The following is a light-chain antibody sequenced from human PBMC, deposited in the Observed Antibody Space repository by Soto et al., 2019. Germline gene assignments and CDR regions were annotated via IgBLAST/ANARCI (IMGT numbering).Light chain of an antibody. J-gene: IGLJ1*01. CDR3: SSYKSSSLYD. CDR2: DVS. CDR1: SSDVGGYNY. V-gene: IGLV2-14*01. Sequence: QSALTQPASVSGSPGQSITISCTGTSSDVGGYNYVSWYQQHPGKAPKLMIYDVSNRPSGVSNRFSGSKSGNTASLTISGLQAEDEADYYCSSYKSSSLYDFGPGTKVTV.